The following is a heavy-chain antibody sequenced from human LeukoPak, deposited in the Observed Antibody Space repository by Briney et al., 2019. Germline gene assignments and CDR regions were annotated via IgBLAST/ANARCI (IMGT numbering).Heavy chain of an antibody. J-gene: IGHJ5*02. V-gene: IGHV4-38-2*02. Sequence: SETLSLTCTVSGYSISSTYHWGWIRQSPGKGLEWIGSISQSGSTYHNPSLKSRVTIPVDTSKNQFSLKLNSVTAADTAVYYCARDGYDFWSGGFDPWGQGTLVTVSS. D-gene: IGHD3-3*01. CDR3: ARDGYDFWSGGFDP. CDR2: ISQSGST. CDR1: GYSISSTYH.